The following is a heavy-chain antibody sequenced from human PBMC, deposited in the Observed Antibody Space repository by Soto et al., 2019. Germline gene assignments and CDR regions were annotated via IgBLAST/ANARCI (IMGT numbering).Heavy chain of an antibody. D-gene: IGHD2-15*01. CDR3: ARGTSLNCSGGSCYSPHFDY. V-gene: IGHV1-8*01. CDR1: GYTFTSYD. J-gene: IGHJ4*02. CDR2: MNPNSGNT. Sequence: ASVKVSGKASGYTFTSYDINWVRQATGQGLEWMGWMNPNSGNTGYAQKFQGRVTMTRNTSISTAYMELSSLRSEDTAVYYCARGTSLNCSGGSCYSPHFDYWGQGTLVTVSS.